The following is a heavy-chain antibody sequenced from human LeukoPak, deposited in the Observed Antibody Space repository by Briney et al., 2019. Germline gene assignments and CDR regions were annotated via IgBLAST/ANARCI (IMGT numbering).Heavy chain of an antibody. Sequence: ASVKVSCKASGYTFTSYGISWVRQAPGQGLEWMGRIIPILGIANYAQKFQGRVTITADKSTSTAYMELSSLRSEDTAVYYCARASMVSGDAFDIWGQGTMVTVSS. CDR3: ARASMVSGDAFDI. CDR2: IIPILGIA. D-gene: IGHD3-10*01. CDR1: GYTFTSYG. J-gene: IGHJ3*02. V-gene: IGHV1-69*04.